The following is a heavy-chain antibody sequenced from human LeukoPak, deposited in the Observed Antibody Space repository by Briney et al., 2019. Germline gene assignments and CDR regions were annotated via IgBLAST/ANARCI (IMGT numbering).Heavy chain of an antibody. CDR2: IIPIFGTA. CDR3: ANSGYCSSTSCYWSADFDY. V-gene: IGHV1-69*06. CDR1: GGTFSSYA. J-gene: IGHJ4*02. D-gene: IGHD2-2*01. Sequence: SVKVSCKASGGTFSSYAISWVRQAPGQGLEWMGGIIPIFGTANYAQKFQGRVTITAGKSTSTAYMELSSLRSEDTAVYYCANSGYCSSTSCYWSADFDYWGQGTLVTVSS.